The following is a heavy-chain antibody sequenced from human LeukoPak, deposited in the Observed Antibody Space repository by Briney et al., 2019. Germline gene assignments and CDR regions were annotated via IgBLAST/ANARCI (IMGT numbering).Heavy chain of an antibody. CDR2: IYYSGST. V-gene: IGHV4-31*03. D-gene: IGHD3-10*01. Sequence: SETLSLTCTVSGGSISSGGYYWSWIRQHPGKGLEWIGYIYYSGSTYYNPSLKSRVTISVDTSKNQFSLKLSSVTAADTAVYYCARETPTVVRGGGGNYYYYYGMDVWGQGTTATVSS. J-gene: IGHJ6*02. CDR1: GGSISSGGYY. CDR3: ARETPTVVRGGGGNYYYYYGMDV.